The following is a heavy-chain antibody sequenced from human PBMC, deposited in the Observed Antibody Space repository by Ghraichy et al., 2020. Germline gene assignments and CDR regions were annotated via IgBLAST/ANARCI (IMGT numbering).Heavy chain of an antibody. V-gene: IGHV4-59*11. D-gene: IGHD2-2*01. J-gene: IGHJ4*02. CDR1: GDSIGTHY. CDR2: VFYTGNP. CDR3: ARGKDHLLCPFDT. Sequence: TSSLTCTVSGDSIGTHYWSWIRQPPGKRPEWLGYVFYTGNPNYIPSLKSRLTVSLDTSKNQFSLNLTSVTAADTAVYYCARGKDHLLCPFDTWGQGILVTVSS.